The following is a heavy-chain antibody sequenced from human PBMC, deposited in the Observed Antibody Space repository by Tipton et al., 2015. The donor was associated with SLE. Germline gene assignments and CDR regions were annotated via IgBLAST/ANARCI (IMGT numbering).Heavy chain of an antibody. CDR2: ISSSSSYI. CDR3: ARDYRAGEPFDY. CDR1: GFTFSSYS. Sequence: SLRLSCAASGFTFSSYSMNWVRQAPGKGLEWVSYISSSSSYIYYADSVKGRFTISRDNAKNSLYLQMNSLRAEDTAVYYCARDYRAGEPFDYWGQGTLVTVSS. D-gene: IGHD3-16*01. V-gene: IGHV3-21*05. J-gene: IGHJ4*02.